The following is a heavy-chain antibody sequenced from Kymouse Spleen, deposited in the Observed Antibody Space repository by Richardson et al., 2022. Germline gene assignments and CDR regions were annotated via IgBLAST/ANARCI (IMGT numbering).Heavy chain of an antibody. J-gene: IGHJ4*02. CDR3: TRPWNYDY. CDR1: GFTFSGSA. Sequence: EVQLVESGGGLVQPGGSLKLSCAASGFTFSGSAMHWVRQASGKGLEWVGRIRSKANSYATAYAASVKGRFTISRDDSKNTAYLQMNSLKTEDTAVYYCTRPWNYDYWGQGTLVTVSS. CDR2: IRSKANSYAT. D-gene: IGHD1-7*01. V-gene: IGHV3-73*02.